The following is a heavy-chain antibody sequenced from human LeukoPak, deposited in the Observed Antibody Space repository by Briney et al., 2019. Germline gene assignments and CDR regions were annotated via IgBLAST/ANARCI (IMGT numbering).Heavy chain of an antibody. J-gene: IGHJ5*02. CDR1: GYTFTGYY. CDR2: INPNSGST. D-gene: IGHD2-2*01. CDR3: AKSGLVQSKNWFDP. V-gene: IGHV1-46*01. Sequence: GASVKVSCKASGYTFTGYYMHWVRQAPGQGLEWMGWINPNSGSTSYAQKFQGRVTMTKDTSTSTVYMDLSSLTSEDTAVYYCAKSGLVQSKNWFDPWGQGTLVTVSS.